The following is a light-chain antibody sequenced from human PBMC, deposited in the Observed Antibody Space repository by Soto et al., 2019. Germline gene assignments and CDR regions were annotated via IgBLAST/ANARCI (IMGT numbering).Light chain of an antibody. Sequence: QMTQSPSTLSSSGRGRVTSTCRASQRISFWLAWYQQKPGKGPKLLIYDASSLESGVPSRFSGSGSGTEFTLTISSLQPDDFATYYCQQYNSYVYTFGQGTKLEIK. V-gene: IGKV1-5*01. CDR3: QQYNSYVYT. J-gene: IGKJ2*01. CDR1: QRISFW. CDR2: DAS.